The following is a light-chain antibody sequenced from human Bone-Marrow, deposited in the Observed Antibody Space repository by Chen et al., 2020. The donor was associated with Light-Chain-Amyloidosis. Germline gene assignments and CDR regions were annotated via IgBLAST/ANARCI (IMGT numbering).Light chain of an antibody. Sequence: QSVLTQPPSVSAAPGPKVTISCSGSNTNIGINYVSWYQHLPGTSPKHLIYENNQRPSEIPYRFSGSKSGTSATLGVAGLQTGDEADYYCATWDSSLTVWMFGGGTKLNV. J-gene: IGLJ3*02. CDR2: ENN. CDR3: ATWDSSLTVWM. CDR1: NTNIGINY. V-gene: IGLV1-51*02.